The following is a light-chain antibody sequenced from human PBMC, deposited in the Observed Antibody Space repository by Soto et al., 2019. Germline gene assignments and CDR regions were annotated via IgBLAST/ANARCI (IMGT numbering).Light chain of an antibody. Sequence: EIVMTQSPATLSLSPGERATLSCRASQSVNSNLAWYQQKPGQAPRLLIYGASTRATGIPARFSGSGSGTEFTLTISSLQSEDFALYYCQQYNIWPPIFTFGPGTKVEIK. CDR3: QQYNIWPPIFT. CDR2: GAS. J-gene: IGKJ3*01. CDR1: QSVNSN. V-gene: IGKV3-15*01.